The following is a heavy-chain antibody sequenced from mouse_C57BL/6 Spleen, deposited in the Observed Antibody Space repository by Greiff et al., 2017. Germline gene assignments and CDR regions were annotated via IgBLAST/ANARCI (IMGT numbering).Heavy chain of an antibody. J-gene: IGHJ4*01. CDR2: IDPETGGT. CDR1: GYTFTDYE. D-gene: IGHD2-2*01. V-gene: IGHV1-15*01. CDR3: TRSGYDVEDYAMDY. Sequence: QFQLQQSGAELVRPGASVTLSCKASGYTFTDYEMHWVKQTPVHGLEWIGAIDPETGGTAYNQKFKGKAILTADKSSSTAYMELRSLTSEDSAVYYCTRSGYDVEDYAMDYWGQGTSVTVSS.